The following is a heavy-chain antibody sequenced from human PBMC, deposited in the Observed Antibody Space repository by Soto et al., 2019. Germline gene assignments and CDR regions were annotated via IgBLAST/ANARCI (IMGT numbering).Heavy chain of an antibody. CDR2: IIPILGIA. Sequence: ASVKVSCKASGGTFSSYTISWVRQAPGQGLEWMGRIIPILGIANYAQKFQGRVTITADKSTSTAYMELSSLRSEDTAGYYRARDCGSSGGSCRDYWGQGTLVTVSS. D-gene: IGHD2-15*01. CDR3: ARDCGSSGGSCRDY. V-gene: IGHV1-69*04. CDR1: GGTFSSYT. J-gene: IGHJ4*02.